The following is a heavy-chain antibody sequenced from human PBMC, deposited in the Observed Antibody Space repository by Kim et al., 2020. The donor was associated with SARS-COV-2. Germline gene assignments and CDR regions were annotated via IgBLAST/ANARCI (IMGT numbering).Heavy chain of an antibody. CDR2: TFYRSKWST. CDR1: GDSVSSNSAT. CDR3: ARRSSLSGSFDS. J-gene: IGHJ4*02. V-gene: IGHV6-1*01. Sequence: SQTLSLTCAISGDSVSSNSATWNWIRQSPSRSLEWLGRTFYRSKWSTDYALSVRSLITINSDASKNQFSLQLNSVTPEDTAVYYCARRSSLSGSFDSWGQGTLVTVSS. D-gene: IGHD1-1*01.